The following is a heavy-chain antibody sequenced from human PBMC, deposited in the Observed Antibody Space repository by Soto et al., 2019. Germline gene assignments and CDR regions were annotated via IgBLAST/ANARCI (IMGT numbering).Heavy chain of an antibody. CDR3: ARGGVGSFDY. V-gene: IGHV3-74*01. D-gene: IGHD3-10*01. J-gene: IGHJ4*02. CDR2: ITKDGSSI. CDR1: GFTFSSYW. Sequence: SCAASGFTFSSYWMHWVRLVPGKGLVWISHITKDGSSISYADSVRGRFTISRDNAKNTVYLQMNGLRAEDTAVYYCARGGVGSFDYWGQGSLVTVSS.